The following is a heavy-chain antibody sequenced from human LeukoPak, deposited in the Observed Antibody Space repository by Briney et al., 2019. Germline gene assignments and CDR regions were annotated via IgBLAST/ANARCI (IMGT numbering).Heavy chain of an antibody. CDR2: IYPGDSDT. D-gene: IGHD6-19*01. Sequence: GGSLKISCKGSGYSFTSCWIGWVRQMPGKGLEWMRIIYPGDSDTRYSPSFQGQVTISADKSISTAYLQWSSLKASDTAMYYCAVMWVAGTWSFDPWGQGNLVTVSS. J-gene: IGHJ5*02. V-gene: IGHV5-51*01. CDR1: GYSFTSCW. CDR3: AVMWVAGTWSFDP.